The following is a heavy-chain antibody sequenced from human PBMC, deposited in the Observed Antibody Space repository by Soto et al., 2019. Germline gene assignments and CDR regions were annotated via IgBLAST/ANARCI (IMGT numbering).Heavy chain of an antibody. D-gene: IGHD4-17*01. CDR1: GYTFATYT. CDR2: IKAYSANT. J-gene: IGHJ4*02. CDR3: AIADYGDDDY. V-gene: IGHV1-18*01. Sequence: QLQLVQSGPEAKKPGASVKVSCKASGYTFATYTISWLRQAPGQGPEWMGWIKAYSANTNYAQKLQGRLTLTTDTSTSTAYMELRSLTTDDTAIYYCAIADYGDDDYWGQGTLVTVSS.